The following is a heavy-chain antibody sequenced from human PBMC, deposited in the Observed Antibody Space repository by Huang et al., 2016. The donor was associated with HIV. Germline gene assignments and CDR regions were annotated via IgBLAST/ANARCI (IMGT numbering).Heavy chain of an antibody. J-gene: IGHJ4*02. D-gene: IGHD2-8*02. Sequence: EVQLVESGGGLIQPGGSLRLSCAASGFTVSTNYMTWVRQAPGKGLEWVSIIYSGGTTYYADSVNGRFTISRDDSENTLYLHMTSLRAGDTAVYYCAKEGDTGAALGYWGQGTLVTVS. CDR2: IYSGGTT. CDR3: AKEGDTGAALGY. CDR1: GFTVSTNY. V-gene: IGHV3-53*01.